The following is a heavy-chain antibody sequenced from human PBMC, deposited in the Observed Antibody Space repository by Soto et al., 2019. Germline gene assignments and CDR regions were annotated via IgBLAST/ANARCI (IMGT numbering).Heavy chain of an antibody. CDR2: IYYSGST. CDR3: ATTIAAAPPWFDP. D-gene: IGHD6-13*01. Sequence: NPSETLSLTCTVSGGSISSYYWSWIRQPPGKGLEWIGYIYYSGSTNYNPSLKSRVTISVDTSKNQFSLKLSSVTAADTAVYYCATTIAAAPPWFDPWGQGTLVTVS. CDR1: GGSISSYY. J-gene: IGHJ5*02. V-gene: IGHV4-59*01.